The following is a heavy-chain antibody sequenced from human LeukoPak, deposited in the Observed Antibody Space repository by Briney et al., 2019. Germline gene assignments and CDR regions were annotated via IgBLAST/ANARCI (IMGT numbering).Heavy chain of an antibody. CDR2: INHSGST. J-gene: IGHJ4*02. CDR3: ARVAVAGTPPRDY. D-gene: IGHD6-19*01. V-gene: IGHV4-34*01. Sequence: SETLSLTCAVYGESFSGYYWSWIRRPPGKGLEWIGEINHSGSTNYNPSLKSRVTISVDTSKNQFSLRLSSVTAADTAVYYCARVAVAGTPPRDYWGQGTLVTVSS. CDR1: GESFSGYY.